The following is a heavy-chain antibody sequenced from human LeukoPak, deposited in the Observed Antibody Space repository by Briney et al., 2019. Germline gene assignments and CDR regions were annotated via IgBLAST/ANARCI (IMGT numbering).Heavy chain of an antibody. J-gene: IGHJ4*02. CDR3: ARVGGYYYGSGRKAQLFDY. CDR1: GGTFSSYA. D-gene: IGHD3-10*01. Sequence: SVKVSCKASGGTFSSYAISWVRQAPGQGLEWMGGIIPIFGTANYAQKFQGRVTITADESTSTAYMELSSLRSEDTAVYYCARVGGYYYGSGRKAQLFDYWGQGTLVTVSS. CDR2: IIPIFGTA. V-gene: IGHV1-69*01.